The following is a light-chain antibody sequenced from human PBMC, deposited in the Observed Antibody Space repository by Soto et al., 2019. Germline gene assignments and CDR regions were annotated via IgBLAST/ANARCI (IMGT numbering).Light chain of an antibody. CDR3: QHYAGIPRP. CDR1: QSVLLSSTNKNY. CDR2: WAS. J-gene: IGKJ1*01. V-gene: IGKV4-1*01. Sequence: DIVMTQSPDSLAVSLGERATISCKSSQSVLLSSTNKNYLAWYQQKPGQPPKLLIYWASTRESGVPDRFSGSGYGNNFTRAVGSLQAEDVAIFQCQHYAGIPRPFGKGTRVEIK.